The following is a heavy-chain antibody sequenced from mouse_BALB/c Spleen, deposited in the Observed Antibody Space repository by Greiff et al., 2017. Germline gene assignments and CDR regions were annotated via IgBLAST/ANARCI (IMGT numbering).Heavy chain of an antibody. Sequence: LVESGGGLVKPGGSLKLSCAASGFTFSSYTMSWVRQTPEKRLEWVATISSGGSYTYYPDSVKGRFTISRDNAKNTLYLQMSSLKSEDTAMYYCTRDDYGSWFAYWGQGTLVTVSA. D-gene: IGHD2-4*01. CDR2: ISSGGSYT. CDR3: TRDDYGSWFAY. CDR1: GFTFSSYT. V-gene: IGHV5-6-4*01. J-gene: IGHJ3*01.